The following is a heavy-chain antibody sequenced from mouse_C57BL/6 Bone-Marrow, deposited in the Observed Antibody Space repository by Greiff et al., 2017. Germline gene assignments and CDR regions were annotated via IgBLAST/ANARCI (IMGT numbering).Heavy chain of an antibody. J-gene: IGHJ1*03. Sequence: VQLQQSGTVLARPGASVKMSCKTSGYTFTSYWMHWVKQRPGTGLEWIGAIYPGNSDTSYNQKFKGKANLTAVHSASTAYLELSSLTNEESAVFYCAEGIGYPYASSFYWYCDVWGTGTTGTVSS. D-gene: IGHD1-1*01. V-gene: IGHV1-5*01. CDR3: AEGIGYPYASSFYWYCDV. CDR1: GYTFTSYW. CDR2: IYPGNSDT.